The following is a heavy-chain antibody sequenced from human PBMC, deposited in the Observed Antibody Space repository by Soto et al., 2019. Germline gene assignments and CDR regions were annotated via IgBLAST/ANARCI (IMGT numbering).Heavy chain of an antibody. CDR1: GFTFSSYG. CDR3: AKVGTAGRYYFDY. V-gene: IGHV3-23*01. Sequence: PGGSLRLSCAASGFTFSSYGMSWVRQAPGKGLEWVSGISSSGGSTYYADSVKGRFTISRDNSKDTLYLQMNSLRAEDTAVFYCAKVGTAGRYYFDYWGQGTLVTVSS. J-gene: IGHJ4*02. CDR2: ISSSGGST. D-gene: IGHD6-25*01.